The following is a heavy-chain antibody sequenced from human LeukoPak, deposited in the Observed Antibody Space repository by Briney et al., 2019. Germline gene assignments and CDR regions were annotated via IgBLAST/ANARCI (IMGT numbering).Heavy chain of an antibody. Sequence: SETLSLTCTVSGGSISSYYWSWIRQPAGKGLEWIGRIYTSGSTNYNPSLKSRVTISVDTSKNQFSLKLSSVTAADTAVYYCARVVKWGLLPDAFDIWGQGTMVTVSS. CDR2: IYTSGST. J-gene: IGHJ3*02. V-gene: IGHV4-4*07. CDR1: GGSISSYY. D-gene: IGHD1-26*01. CDR3: ARVVKWGLLPDAFDI.